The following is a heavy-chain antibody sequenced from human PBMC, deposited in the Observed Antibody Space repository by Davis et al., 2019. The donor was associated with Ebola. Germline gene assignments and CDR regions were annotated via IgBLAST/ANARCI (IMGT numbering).Heavy chain of an antibody. CDR3: ARRSYYYDSSGYHSGGMDV. V-gene: IGHV4-4*02. CDR1: GGSISSSNW. D-gene: IGHD3-22*01. J-gene: IGHJ6*02. Sequence: MPSETLSLTCAVSGGSISSSNWWRWVRQPPGKGLAWIGEIYHSGSTNYNPSLKSRVTISVDKSKNQFSLKLSSVTAADTAVYYCARRSYYYDSSGYHSGGMDVWGQGTTVTVSS. CDR2: IYHSGST.